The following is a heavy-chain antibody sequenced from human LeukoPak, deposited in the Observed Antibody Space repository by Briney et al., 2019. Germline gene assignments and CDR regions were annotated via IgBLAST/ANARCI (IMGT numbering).Heavy chain of an antibody. CDR2: IYTSGST. CDR1: GGSISSGSYY. V-gene: IGHV4-61*02. J-gene: IGHJ6*03. D-gene: IGHD2-2*01. CDR3: ARDRGDIVVVPAPYYYYYMDV. Sequence: SQTLSLTCTVSGGSISSGSYYWSWRRQPAGTGLEWVGRIYTSGSTNYNPSLKSRVTISVDTSKNQFSLKRSSVTAADTAVYYCARDRGDIVVVPAPYYYYYMDVWGKGTTVTISS.